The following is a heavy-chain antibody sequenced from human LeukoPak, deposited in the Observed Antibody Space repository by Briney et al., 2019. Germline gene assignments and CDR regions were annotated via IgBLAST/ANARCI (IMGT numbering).Heavy chain of an antibody. V-gene: IGHV3-66*01. J-gene: IGHJ4*02. CDR1: GFTVSSNY. CDR3: ARGPKKITMVRGVIFDY. CDR2: IYSGGST. Sequence: GGSLRLSCAASGFTVSSNYMSWVRQAPGKGLEWVSVIYSGGSTYYADSVKGRFTISRDNAKNSLYLQMNSLRAEDTAVYYCARGPKKITMVRGVIFDYWGQGTLVTVSS. D-gene: IGHD3-10*01.